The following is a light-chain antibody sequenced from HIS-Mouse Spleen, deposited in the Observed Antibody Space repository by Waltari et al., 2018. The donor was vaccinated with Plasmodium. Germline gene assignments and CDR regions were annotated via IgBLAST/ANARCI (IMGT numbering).Light chain of an antibody. CDR2: DVS. J-gene: IGLJ3*02. Sequence: QSALTQSASVSGSPGQAITLSCPGTSSDVGGFNYISCYQQHPGKAPKLMIYDVSNRPSGVSNRFSGSKSGNTASLTISGLQAEDEADYYCSSYTSSSTRVFGGGTKLTVL. V-gene: IGLV2-14*03. CDR1: SSDVGGFNY. CDR3: SSYTSSSTRV.